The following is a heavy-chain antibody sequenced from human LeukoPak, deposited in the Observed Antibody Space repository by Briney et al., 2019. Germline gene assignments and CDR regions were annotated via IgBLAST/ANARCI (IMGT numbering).Heavy chain of an antibody. D-gene: IGHD6-13*01. Sequence: GGSLRLSCAASGFTFDDYAMHWVRQAPGKGLEWVSGISWNSGSIVYADSVKGRFTISRDNAKNSLYLQMNSLRAEDTALYYCAKAPRTWGVAAGTGWFDPWGQGTLVTVSS. V-gene: IGHV3-9*01. CDR1: GFTFDDYA. CDR3: AKAPRTWGVAAGTGWFDP. J-gene: IGHJ5*02. CDR2: ISWNSGSI.